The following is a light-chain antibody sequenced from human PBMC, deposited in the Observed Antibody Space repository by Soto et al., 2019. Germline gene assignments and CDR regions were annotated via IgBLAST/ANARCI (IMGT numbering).Light chain of an antibody. Sequence: DIQMTQSPSTLSASVGDRVTITCRASQSISSWLAWYQQKPGKAPKLLIHKASILRSGVPSRFSGSGSGTEYTLTISSLQPDDFATYYCQQYNTYSGPFGQGTKVEIK. J-gene: IGKJ1*01. V-gene: IGKV1-5*03. CDR2: KAS. CDR1: QSISSW. CDR3: QQYNTYSGP.